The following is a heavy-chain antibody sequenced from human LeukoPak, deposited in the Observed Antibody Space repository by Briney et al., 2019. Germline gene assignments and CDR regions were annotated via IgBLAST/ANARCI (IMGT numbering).Heavy chain of an antibody. Sequence: PSETLSLTCTVSGGSISSSSYYWGWIRQPPGKGLEWIGSIYYSGSTYYNPSLKSRVTISVDTSKNQFSLKLSSVTAADTAVYYCARTPPAYYFDYWGQGTLVTVSS. J-gene: IGHJ4*02. CDR1: GGSISSSSYY. CDR3: ARTPPAYYFDY. V-gene: IGHV4-39*01. CDR2: IYYSGST.